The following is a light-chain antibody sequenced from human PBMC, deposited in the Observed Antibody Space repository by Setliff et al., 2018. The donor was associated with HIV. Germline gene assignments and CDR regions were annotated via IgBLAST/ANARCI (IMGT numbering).Light chain of an antibody. J-gene: IGLJ1*01. CDR2: EVS. CDR1: SSDVGGHNY. Sequence: QSALTQPASVSGSPGQSITISCTGTSSDVGGHNYVSWYQHHPGKAPKVMIYEVSNRPSGVSNRFSGSKSGNTATLTISGLQAEDEADYYCSSYTNRVPRVFGTVTKVTVL. V-gene: IGLV2-14*01. CDR3: SSYTNRVPRV.